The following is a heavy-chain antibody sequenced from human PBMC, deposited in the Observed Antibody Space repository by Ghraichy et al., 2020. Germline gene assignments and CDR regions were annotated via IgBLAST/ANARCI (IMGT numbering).Heavy chain of an antibody. J-gene: IGHJ3*01. D-gene: IGHD3-16*01. V-gene: IGHV3-23*01. Sequence: GGSLRLSCAASGFTFGDYAMSWVRQAPGKGLEWVSYIRGGGSITYYAESVQGRFTISRDNSKTTLYLQMNGLRAEDTAVYYCAKCSSSYGNDAFDRWGQGTMVTVSS. CDR3: AKCSSSYGNDAFDR. CDR1: GFTFGDYA. CDR2: IRGGGSIT.